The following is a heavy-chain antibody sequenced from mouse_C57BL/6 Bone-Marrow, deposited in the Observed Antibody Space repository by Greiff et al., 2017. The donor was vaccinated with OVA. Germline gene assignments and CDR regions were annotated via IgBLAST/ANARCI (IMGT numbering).Heavy chain of an antibody. CDR1: GFTFSSYG. CDR3: ARPYGSSWAMDY. V-gene: IGHV5-6*01. D-gene: IGHD1-1*01. CDR2: ISSGGSYT. Sequence: EVQLQESGGDLVKPGGSLKLSCAASGFTFSSYGMSWVRQTPDKRLEWVATISSGGSYTYYPDSVKGRFTISRDNAKNTLYLQMSSLKSEDTAMYYCARPYGSSWAMDYWGQGTSVTVSS. J-gene: IGHJ4*01.